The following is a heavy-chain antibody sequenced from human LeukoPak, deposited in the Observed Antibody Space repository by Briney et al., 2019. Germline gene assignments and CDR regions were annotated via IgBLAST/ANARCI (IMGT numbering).Heavy chain of an antibody. D-gene: IGHD3-10*01. V-gene: IGHV3-53*01. CDR1: GFTVSSNY. CDR2: IYSGGST. CDR3: ASSPTMVRGVMVY. Sequence: GGSLRLSCAASGFTVSSNYMSWVRQAPGKELEWVSVIYSGGSTYYADSVKGRFTISRDNSKNTLYLQMNSLRAEDTAVYYCASSPTMVRGVMVYWGQGTLVTVSS. J-gene: IGHJ4*02.